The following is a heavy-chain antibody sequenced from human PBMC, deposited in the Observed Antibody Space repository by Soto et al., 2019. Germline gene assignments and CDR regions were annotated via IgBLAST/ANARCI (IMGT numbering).Heavy chain of an antibody. Sequence: QVQLQASGPGLVKPSQTLSLTCTVSGGSISSGGYYWSWIRQHPGKGLEWIGYIYYSGSTYYNPSLKSRVTISVDTSKNQCSLKLSSVTAADTAVYYCARAEKVRGVIGYWGQGTLVTVSS. CDR1: GGSISSGGYY. J-gene: IGHJ4*02. D-gene: IGHD3-10*01. V-gene: IGHV4-31*03. CDR2: IYYSGST. CDR3: ARAEKVRGVIGY.